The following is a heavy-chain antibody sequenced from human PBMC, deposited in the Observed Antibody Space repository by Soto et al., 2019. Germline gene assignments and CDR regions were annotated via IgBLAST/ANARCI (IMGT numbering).Heavy chain of an antibody. CDR1: GFTFSSYA. CDR2: VSIGGST. CDR3: AKRRGAGGHFDY. Sequence: GGSLRLSCAASGFTFSSYAMGWVRQGPGKGLEWVAVVSIGGSTHYADSVRGRFTISRDNSKNTLSPQMNSLTAEDTTVYFCAKRRGAGGHFDYWGQGALVTVSS. J-gene: IGHJ4*02. D-gene: IGHD2-15*01. V-gene: IGHV3-23*01.